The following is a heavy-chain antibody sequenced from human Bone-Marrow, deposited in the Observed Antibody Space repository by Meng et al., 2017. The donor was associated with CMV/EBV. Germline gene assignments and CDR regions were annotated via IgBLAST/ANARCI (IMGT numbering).Heavy chain of an antibody. D-gene: IGHD6-13*01. CDR3: ARDAAADSSSWDFDY. CDR2: MYSGGYT. CDR1: GFTVDTNY. J-gene: IGHJ4*02. Sequence: GESLKISCAASGFTVDTNYMTWVRQAPGKGLEWVSVMYSGGYTYYADSVKGRFTISRDNAKNSLYLQMNSLRTEDTAVYYCARDAAADSSSWDFDYWGQGTLVTVSS. V-gene: IGHV3-66*01.